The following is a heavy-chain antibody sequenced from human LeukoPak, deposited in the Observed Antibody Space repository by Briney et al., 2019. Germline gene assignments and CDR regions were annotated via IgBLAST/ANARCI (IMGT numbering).Heavy chain of an antibody. J-gene: IGHJ4*02. Sequence: PSQTLSLTCTVSGGSISSGDYYWSWIRQPPGKGLEWIGYIYYSGSTYYNPSLKSRVTISVDTSKNQFSLKLSSVTAADTAVYYCARGGQELGAPGGALDYWGQGTLVTVSS. V-gene: IGHV4-30-4*08. CDR3: ARGGQELGAPGGALDY. CDR1: GGSISSGDYY. CDR2: IYYSGST. D-gene: IGHD6-13*01.